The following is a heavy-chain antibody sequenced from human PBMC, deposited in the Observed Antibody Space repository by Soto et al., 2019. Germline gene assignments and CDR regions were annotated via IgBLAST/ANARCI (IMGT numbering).Heavy chain of an antibody. J-gene: IGHJ6*02. CDR3: ARGGFYDSSGARNYYYYGMYV. CDR1: GYTFTSYF. Sequence: ASVKVSCKASGYTFTSYFVNWVRQAPGQGLEWLGWISAYDGYTNYAQILQGRVSMTTDTSTKTAYMELRSLRSDDTAMYYCARGGFYDSSGARNYYYYGMYVWGQGTTVTVSS. CDR2: ISAYDGYT. V-gene: IGHV1-18*01. D-gene: IGHD3-22*01.